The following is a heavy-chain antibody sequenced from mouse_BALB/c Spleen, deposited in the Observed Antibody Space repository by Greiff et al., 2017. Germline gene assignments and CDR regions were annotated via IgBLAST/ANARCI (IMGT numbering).Heavy chain of an antibody. CDR1: GYSITSDYA. Sequence: EVQLQESGPGLVKPSQSLSLTCTVTGYSITSDYAWNWIRQFPGNKLEWMGYISYSGSTSYNPSLKSRISITRDTSKNQFFLQLNSVTTEDTATYYCERFDYYGSSYYAMDYWGQGTSVTVSS. V-gene: IGHV3-2*02. CDR3: ERFDYYGSSYYAMDY. CDR2: ISYSGST. D-gene: IGHD1-1*01. J-gene: IGHJ4*01.